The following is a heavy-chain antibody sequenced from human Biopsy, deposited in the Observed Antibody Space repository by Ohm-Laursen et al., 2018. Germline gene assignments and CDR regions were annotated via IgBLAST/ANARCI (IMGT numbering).Heavy chain of an antibody. Sequence: SLRLSCTASGFPFSDYYMRWIRQAPGKGLEWVSYISSGGTTIYYADSVEGRFTISRDNAKNSLYLQMNSLRADDTAVYYCARDTRWSPYHINVWGQGTTVTVSS. CDR1: GFPFSDYY. CDR3: ARDTRWSPYHINV. V-gene: IGHV3-11*01. D-gene: IGHD4-23*01. CDR2: ISSGGTTI. J-gene: IGHJ6*02.